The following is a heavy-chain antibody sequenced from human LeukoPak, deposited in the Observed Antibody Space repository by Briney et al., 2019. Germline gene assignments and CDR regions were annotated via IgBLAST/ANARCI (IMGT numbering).Heavy chain of an antibody. V-gene: IGHV3-48*01. Sequence: GSLRLSCATSGFTFSSYSMNLVRQAPGKGLEWGSYISSSSSTIYYADSVKGRFTISRDNSKNTLYVQVDSLGTEDTAAYYCAKGSYYDSSGSFYFDYWGQGTLVTVSS. CDR1: GFTFSSYS. CDR2: ISSSSSTI. D-gene: IGHD3-22*01. CDR3: AKGSYYDSSGSFYFDY. J-gene: IGHJ4*02.